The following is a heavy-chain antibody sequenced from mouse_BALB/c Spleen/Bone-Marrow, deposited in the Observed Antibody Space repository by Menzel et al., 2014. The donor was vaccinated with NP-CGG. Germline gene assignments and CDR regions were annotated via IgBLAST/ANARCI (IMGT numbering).Heavy chain of an antibody. CDR3: TRSLYYYPAY. D-gene: IGHD1-1*01. Sequence: LQQSGSELVRPGASVKLSCKASGYTFTNFWMHWVRQRPGQGLEWIGNVYPGSDTANYDEKFKSKATLTVDTSSSTAYMQLSSLTSEDSAVYYCTRSLYYYPAYWVQGTLVTVST. V-gene: IGHV1S22*01. J-gene: IGHJ3*01. CDR2: VYPGSDTA. CDR1: GYTFTNFW.